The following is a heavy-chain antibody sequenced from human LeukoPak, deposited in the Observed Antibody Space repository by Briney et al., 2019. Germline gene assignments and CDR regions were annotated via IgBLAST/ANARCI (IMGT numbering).Heavy chain of an antibody. V-gene: IGHV4-4*07. Sequence: SETLSLTCTVSGGSLSNYYWSWIRQPAGKGLEWIGRIYTSGSTNYNPSLKSRVTISVDTSKNQFSLKLSSVTAADTAVYYCARDGSFSATYYYYYYMDVWGKETTVTVSS. CDR2: IYTSGST. CDR1: GGSLSNYY. CDR3: ARDGSFSATYYYYYYMDV. J-gene: IGHJ6*03. D-gene: IGHD5-12*01.